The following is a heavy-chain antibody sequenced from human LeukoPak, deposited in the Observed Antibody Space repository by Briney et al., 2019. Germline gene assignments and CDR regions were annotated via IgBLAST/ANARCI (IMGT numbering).Heavy chain of an antibody. CDR3: ARGVVVAPRSAFDI. V-gene: IGHV3-7*01. J-gene: IGHJ3*02. CDR2: INHDGSEK. Sequence: GGSLRLSCAASGFTFSSYWITWVRQAPGKGLEWVANINHDGSEKCYVDSVKGRFTISRDNAKNSLSLQMNSLRVEDTAVYYCARGVVVAPRSAFDIWGQGTMVTVSS. D-gene: IGHD2-2*01. CDR1: GFTFSSYW.